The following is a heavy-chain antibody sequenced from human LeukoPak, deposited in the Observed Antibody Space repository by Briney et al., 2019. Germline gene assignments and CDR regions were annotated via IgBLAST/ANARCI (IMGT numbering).Heavy chain of an antibody. D-gene: IGHD4-23*01. CDR1: GFTFSSYG. CDR3: ARDYGGSSPFDY. CDR2: ISSSGSNI. J-gene: IGHJ4*02. Sequence: PGGSLRLSCAASGFTFSSYGMHWVRQAPGKGLEWVSYISSSGSNIYYADSVKGRFTISRDNAKNSLYLQMNSLRAEDTAVYYCARDYGGSSPFDYWGQGTLVTVSS. V-gene: IGHV3-48*04.